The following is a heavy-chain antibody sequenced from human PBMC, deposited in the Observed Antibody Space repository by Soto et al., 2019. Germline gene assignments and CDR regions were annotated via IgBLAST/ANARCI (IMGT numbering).Heavy chain of an antibody. Sequence: PGGSLRLSCAASGFTFSSYAMHWVRQAPGKGLEWVAVISXXXXXXXYADSVKGRFTISRDNSKNTLYLQMNSLRAEDTAVYYCARDINDSSGYTDAFDIWGQGTMVTVSS. CDR2: ISXXXXXX. D-gene: IGHD3-22*01. J-gene: IGHJ3*02. CDR1: GFTFSSYA. CDR3: ARDINDSSGYTDAFDI. V-gene: IGHV3-30*04.